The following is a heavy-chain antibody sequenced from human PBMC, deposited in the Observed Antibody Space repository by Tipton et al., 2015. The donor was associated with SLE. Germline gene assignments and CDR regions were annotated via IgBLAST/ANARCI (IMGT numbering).Heavy chain of an antibody. CDR3: ARDLLILGGYGMDV. J-gene: IGHJ6*02. CDR1: GFTFSIYA. V-gene: IGHV3-30*04. CDR2: ISHDGSNK. D-gene: IGHD3-3*01. Sequence: SLRLSCAASGFTFSIYAMHWVRQAPGKGLEWVAVISHDGSNKYYADSVKGRFTISRDNSKNTLYLQMNSLRAEDTAVYYCARDLLILGGYGMDVWGQGTTVTVSS.